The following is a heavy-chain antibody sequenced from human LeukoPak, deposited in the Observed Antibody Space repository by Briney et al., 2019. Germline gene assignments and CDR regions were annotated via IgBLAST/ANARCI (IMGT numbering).Heavy chain of an antibody. V-gene: IGHV3-21*01. CDR1: GFAFSSYS. CDR3: ARDRVVGAGRNDY. D-gene: IGHD1-26*01. Sequence: GGSLRLSCAASGFAFSSYSMNWVRQAPGKGLEWVSSISSSSSYIYYADSVKGRFTISRDNAKNSLYLQMNSLRAEDTAVYYCARDRVVGAGRNDYWGQGTLVTVSS. J-gene: IGHJ4*02. CDR2: ISSSSSYI.